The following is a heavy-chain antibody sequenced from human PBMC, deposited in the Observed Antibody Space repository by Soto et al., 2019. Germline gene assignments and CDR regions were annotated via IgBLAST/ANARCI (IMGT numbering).Heavy chain of an antibody. D-gene: IGHD3-16*01. V-gene: IGHV3-30-3*01. J-gene: IGHJ4*02. CDR3: ARRPRVMITFGGVLDD. Sequence: GGSLILSCAASGFTFSSYAMHWVRQAPGKGLEWVAVISYDGSNKYYADSVKGRFTISRDNSKNTLYLQMNSLRAEDTAVYYCARRPRVMITFGGVLDDWGQRNLVTVYS. CDR1: GFTFSSYA. CDR2: ISYDGSNK.